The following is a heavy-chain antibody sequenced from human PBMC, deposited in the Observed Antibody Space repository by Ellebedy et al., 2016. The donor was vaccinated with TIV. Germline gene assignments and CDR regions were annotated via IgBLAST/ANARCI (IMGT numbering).Heavy chain of an antibody. J-gene: IGHJ4*02. V-gene: IGHV4-31*03. CDR1: GGSISSGGYY. D-gene: IGHD2-15*01. CDR3: ARVRYCSGGSCYGGHGTFDY. Sequence: SETLSLXCTVSGGSISSGGYYWSWIRQHPGKGLEWIGYIYYSGSTYYNPSLKSRVTISVDTSKNQFSLKLSSVTAADTAVYYCARVRYCSGGSCYGGHGTFDYWGQGTLVTVSS. CDR2: IYYSGST.